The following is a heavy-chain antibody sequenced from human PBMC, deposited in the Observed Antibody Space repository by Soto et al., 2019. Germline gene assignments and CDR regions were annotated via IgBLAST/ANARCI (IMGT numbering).Heavy chain of an antibody. Sequence: GGSLRLSCGVSGVTFSNSWMTWVRQAPGKGLECVADINRDGSAKFYMDSVRGRFTISRDNAKNSLYLQMNSLSVEDTAIYYCAKHGNYYFDYWGQGALVTVSS. CDR3: AKHGNYYFDY. D-gene: IGHD4-17*01. V-gene: IGHV3-7*05. CDR2: INRDGSAK. CDR1: GVTFSNSW. J-gene: IGHJ4*02.